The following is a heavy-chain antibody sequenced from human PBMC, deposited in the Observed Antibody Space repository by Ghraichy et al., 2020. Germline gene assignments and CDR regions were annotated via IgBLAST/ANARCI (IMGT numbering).Heavy chain of an antibody. CDR2: ISYDGSNK. CDR3: AVAGYDHSGYFDY. Sequence: GGSLRLSCAASGFTFSSYGMHWVRQAPGKGLEWVAVISYDGSNKYYADSVKGRFTISRDNSKNTLYLQMNSLRAEDTAVYYCAVAGYDHSGYFDYWGQGTLVTVSS. J-gene: IGHJ4*02. D-gene: IGHD5-12*01. CDR1: GFTFSSYG. V-gene: IGHV3-30*03.